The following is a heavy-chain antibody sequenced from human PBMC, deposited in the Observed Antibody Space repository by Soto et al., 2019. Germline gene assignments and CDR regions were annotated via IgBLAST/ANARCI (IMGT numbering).Heavy chain of an antibody. J-gene: IGHJ5*01. Sequence: SETLSLTCTVSGGSVSSGTYYWTWIRHPPGEGLEWIGYIYYSGSTSYNPSLKTRVTMSVDTSKNQFSLKLNSVTAADTAVYYCARRGFCSGDACYPNWFDSWGQGTLVTVSS. CDR2: IYYSGST. V-gene: IGHV4-61*01. CDR3: ARRGFCSGDACYPNWFDS. D-gene: IGHD2-15*01. CDR1: GGSVSSGTYY.